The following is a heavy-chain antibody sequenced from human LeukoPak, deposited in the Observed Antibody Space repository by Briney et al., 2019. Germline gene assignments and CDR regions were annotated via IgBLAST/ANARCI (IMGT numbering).Heavy chain of an antibody. CDR2: TYYRSQWYN. D-gene: IGHD6-13*01. CDR3: VRLVGNSWLDY. CDR1: GDDVSTNKAT. Sequence: SQTLSLTCAISGDDVSTNKATRNWIRQSPSRSLEWLGRTYYRSQWYNDYAVSVKSRITITPDTSTNQFSLHLNSVTPDDTAVYYCVRLVGNSWLDYWGQGTLVTVSS. J-gene: IGHJ4*02. V-gene: IGHV6-1*01.